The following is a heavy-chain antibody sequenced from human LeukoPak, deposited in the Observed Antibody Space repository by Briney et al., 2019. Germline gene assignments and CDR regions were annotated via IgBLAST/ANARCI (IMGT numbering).Heavy chain of an antibody. Sequence: PPGGSLRLSCAASGFSFSNHWMSWVRQAPGKGLEWVANINQFGSGEYYVDSVKGRFTISRDDAKYSVFLQMNSLRVEDTAMYYCARGRGYYEVEAYDIWGQGTMVAVSS. CDR2: INQFGSGE. V-gene: IGHV3-7*04. CDR1: GFSFSNHW. CDR3: ARGRGYYEVEAYDI. D-gene: IGHD3-22*01. J-gene: IGHJ3*02.